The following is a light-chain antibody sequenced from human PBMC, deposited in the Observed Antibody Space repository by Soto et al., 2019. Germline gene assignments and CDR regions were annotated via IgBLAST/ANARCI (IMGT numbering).Light chain of an antibody. V-gene: IGLV2-14*01. Sequence: QSVLTQPASVSGSAGQSIAISCTGSSSDVGIYNYVSWYKQHPGKVPKLIIYEVTRRPARVSIRFSGSKSGNTASLTISGLQPEDEADYYCSSYTTSSTRVFGTGTKVTVL. CDR2: EVT. J-gene: IGLJ1*01. CDR3: SSYTTSSTRV. CDR1: SSDVGIYNY.